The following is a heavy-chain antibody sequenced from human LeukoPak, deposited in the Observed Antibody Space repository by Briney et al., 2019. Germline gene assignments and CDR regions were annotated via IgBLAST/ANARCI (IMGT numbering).Heavy chain of an antibody. V-gene: IGHV3-7*01. CDR2: INQEGSDK. D-gene: IGHD1-1*01. CDR1: GFTFSRYW. CDR3: VSGTNSYGY. Sequence: SLRLSRAASGFTFSRYWMTWVRQAPGKGLEGVANINQEGSDKYYADSVKGRFTISRDNAKNALYLQMNSLRAEDTAVYYCVSGTNSYGYWGQGTLVTVSS. J-gene: IGHJ4*02.